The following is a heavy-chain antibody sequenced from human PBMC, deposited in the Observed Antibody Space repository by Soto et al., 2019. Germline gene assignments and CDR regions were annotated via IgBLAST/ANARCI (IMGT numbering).Heavy chain of an antibody. Sequence: GGSLRLSCAASGFTFSNAWMSWVRQAPGKGLEWVGRIKSKTDGGTTDYAAPVKGRFTISRDDSKNTLYLQMNSLKTEDTAVYYCTTDLPPIVVVPAAIVYGMDVWGQGTTVTVS. CDR3: TTDLPPIVVVPAAIVYGMDV. V-gene: IGHV3-15*01. CDR1: GFTFSNAW. J-gene: IGHJ6*02. D-gene: IGHD2-2*01. CDR2: IKSKTDGGTT.